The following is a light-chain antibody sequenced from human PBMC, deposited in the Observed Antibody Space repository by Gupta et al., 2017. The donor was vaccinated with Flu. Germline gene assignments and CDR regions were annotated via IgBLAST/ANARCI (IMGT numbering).Light chain of an antibody. CDR3: QQYANQSWT. V-gene: IGKV1-5*03. J-gene: IGKJ1*01. Sequence: IQSTQSPSTLSASVGDTVTITCRASHSIAPWLAWYQQRPGKAPTLLMYKASTVESGVPSRFRGSGAGTEFTLIINSLQIDDVAKYYCQQYANQSWTFGQGTKVDI. CDR1: HSIAPW. CDR2: KAS.